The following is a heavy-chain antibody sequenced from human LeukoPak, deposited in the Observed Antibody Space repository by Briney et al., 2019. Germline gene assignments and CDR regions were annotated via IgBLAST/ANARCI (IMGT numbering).Heavy chain of an antibody. V-gene: IGHV1-2*04. Sequence: ASVKVSCKASGYTFTDYYMHWVRQAPGQGLEWMGWINPNSGGTNYAQKFQGWVTMTRDTSISTAYMELSGLRSEDTAVYYCASQTGEIDYWGQGTLVTVSS. J-gene: IGHJ4*02. D-gene: IGHD7-27*01. CDR2: INPNSGGT. CDR1: GYTFTDYY. CDR3: ASQTGEIDY.